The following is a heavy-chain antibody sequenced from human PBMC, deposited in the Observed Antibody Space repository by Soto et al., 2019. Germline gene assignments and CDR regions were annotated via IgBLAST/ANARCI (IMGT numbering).Heavy chain of an antibody. CDR3: ARFRITMIVVPQLNYGMDV. D-gene: IGHD3-22*01. CDR1: GGSISSGGYY. J-gene: IGHJ6*02. V-gene: IGHV4-31*03. CDR2: IYYSGST. Sequence: SETLSLTCTVSGGSISSGGYYWSWIRQHPGKGLEWIGYIYYSGSTYYKTSLKSRVTISVDTSKNQFSLKLSSVTAADTAVYYCARFRITMIVVPQLNYGMDVWGQGTTVTVSS.